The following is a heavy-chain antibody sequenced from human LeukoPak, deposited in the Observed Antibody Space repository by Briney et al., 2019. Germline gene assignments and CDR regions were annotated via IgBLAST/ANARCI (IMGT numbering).Heavy chain of an antibody. CDR2: ISSSSSTI. V-gene: IGHV3-48*04. J-gene: IGHJ4*02. CDR3: ARDGGAYSYGSLDY. Sequence: GGSLRLSCAASGFTFSSYSMNWVRQAPGKGLEWVSYISSSSSTIYYADSVKGRFTISRDNAKNSLYLQMNSLRAEDTAVYYCARDGGAYSYGSLDYWGQGTLVTVSS. D-gene: IGHD5-18*01. CDR1: GFTFSSYS.